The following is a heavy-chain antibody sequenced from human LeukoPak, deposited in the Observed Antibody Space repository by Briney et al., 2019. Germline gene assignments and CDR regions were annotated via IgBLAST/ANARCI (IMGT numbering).Heavy chain of an antibody. CDR3: AVFRDYYGSGSYDAFDI. J-gene: IGHJ3*02. CDR1: GFTFSSYW. V-gene: IGHV3-7*01. D-gene: IGHD3-10*01. Sequence: GGSLRLSCAAFGFTFSSYWMSWVRQAPGKGLEWVANIKQDGSEKYYVDSVKGRFTISRDNAKNSLYLQMNSLRAEDTAVYYCAVFRDYYGSGSYDAFDIWGQGTMVTVSS. CDR2: IKQDGSEK.